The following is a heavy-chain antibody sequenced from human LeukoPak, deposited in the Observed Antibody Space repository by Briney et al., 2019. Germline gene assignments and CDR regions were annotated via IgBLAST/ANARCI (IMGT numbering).Heavy chain of an antibody. CDR1: GHTLTELS. J-gene: IGHJ4*02. V-gene: IGHV1-24*01. Sequence: ASVKVSCKVSGHTLTELSMHWVRQAPGKGLEWMGGFDPEDGETIYAQKFQGRVTMTEDTSTDTAYMELSSLRSEDTAVYYCATVLPRGGVTYSGSYLPPDYWGQGTLVTVSS. D-gene: IGHD1-26*01. CDR2: FDPEDGET. CDR3: ATVLPRGGVTYSGSYLPPDY.